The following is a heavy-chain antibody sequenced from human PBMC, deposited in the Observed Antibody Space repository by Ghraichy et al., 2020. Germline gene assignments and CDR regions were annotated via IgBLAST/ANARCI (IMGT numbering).Heavy chain of an antibody. Sequence: GGSLRLSCAASGFTFSSYAMSWVRQAPGKGLEWVSAISGSGGSTYYADSVKGRFTISRDNSKNTLYLQMNSLRAEDTAVYYCAKDEGPRVDIVATPSFDYWGQGTLVTVSS. CDR3: AKDEGPRVDIVATPSFDY. D-gene: IGHD5-12*01. V-gene: IGHV3-23*01. J-gene: IGHJ4*02. CDR1: GFTFSSYA. CDR2: ISGSGGST.